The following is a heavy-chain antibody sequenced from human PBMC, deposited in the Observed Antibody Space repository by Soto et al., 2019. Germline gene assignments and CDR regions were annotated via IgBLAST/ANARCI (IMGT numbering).Heavy chain of an antibody. CDR1: GGSFSGYY. Sequence: SETLSLTCAVYGGSFSGYYWSWIRQPPGKGLEWIGEINHSGSTNYNPSLKSRVTISVDTSKNQFSLKLSSVTAADTAVYYCAREPAAAMRPGGFDYWGQGTLVTVSS. D-gene: IGHD2-2*01. CDR2: INHSGST. CDR3: AREPAAAMRPGGFDY. V-gene: IGHV4-34*01. J-gene: IGHJ4*02.